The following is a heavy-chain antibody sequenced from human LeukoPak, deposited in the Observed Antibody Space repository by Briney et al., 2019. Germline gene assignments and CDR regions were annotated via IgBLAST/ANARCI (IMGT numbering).Heavy chain of an antibody. CDR2: IYYSGST. D-gene: IGHD3-10*01. J-gene: IGHJ4*02. CDR3: ARGITMVRGVIYFDY. V-gene: IGHV4-59*01. CDR1: GGSISSYY. Sequence: SETLSLTCTVSGGSISSYYWSWIRQPPGKGQEWIGYIYYSGSTNYNPSLKSRVTISVDTSKNQFSPKLSSVTAADTAVYYCARGITMVRGVIYFDYWGQGTLVTVSS.